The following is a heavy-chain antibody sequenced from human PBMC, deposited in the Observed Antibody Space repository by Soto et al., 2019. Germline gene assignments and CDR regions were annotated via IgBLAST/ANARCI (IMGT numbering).Heavy chain of an antibody. Sequence: QVQLVQSGSELKKPGASVKVSCKASGYTFTSYDINWVRQATGQGLEWMGWMNPNCGNTGYAQKFQGRVTMTRNTSISTAYMELSSLRSEDTAVYYCARAVPYYDFCFDPWGQGTLVTVSS. CDR1: GYTFTSYD. CDR2: MNPNCGNT. J-gene: IGHJ5*02. D-gene: IGHD3-3*01. CDR3: ARAVPYYDFCFDP. V-gene: IGHV1-8*01.